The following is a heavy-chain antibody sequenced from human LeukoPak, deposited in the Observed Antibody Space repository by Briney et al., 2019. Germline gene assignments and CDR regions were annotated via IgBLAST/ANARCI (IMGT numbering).Heavy chain of an antibody. CDR1: GGSFSGYY. CDR3: AVQGVVVPGYFDY. D-gene: IGHD2-2*01. CDR2: INHSGST. Sequence: SETLSLTCAVYGGSFSGYYWSWIRQPPGKGLEWIGEINHSGSTNYNPSLKSRVTISVDTSKNQFSLKLSSVTAADTAVYYCAVQGVVVPGYFDYWGQGTLVTVSS. V-gene: IGHV4-34*01. J-gene: IGHJ4*02.